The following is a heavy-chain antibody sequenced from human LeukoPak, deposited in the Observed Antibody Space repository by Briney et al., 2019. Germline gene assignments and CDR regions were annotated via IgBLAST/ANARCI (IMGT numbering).Heavy chain of an antibody. D-gene: IGHD2-21*02. CDR1: GYTFSSYY. Sequence: GASVKVSCKASGYTFSSYYMHWVRQAPGQGLEWMGWINPNSGGTNYAQKFQGRVTMTRDTSISTAYMELSRLRSDDTAVYYCARRVYCGGDCYSGSREELDYWGQGTLVTVSS. J-gene: IGHJ4*02. CDR3: ARRVYCGGDCYSGSREELDY. V-gene: IGHV1-2*02. CDR2: INPNSGGT.